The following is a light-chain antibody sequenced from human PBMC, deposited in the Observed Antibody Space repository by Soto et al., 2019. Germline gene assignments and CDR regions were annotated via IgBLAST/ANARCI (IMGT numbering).Light chain of an antibody. CDR2: DAS. J-gene: IGKJ1*01. V-gene: IGKV3-11*01. Sequence: EIVLTQSPATLSLSPGERATISCRASQSVSSYLAWYQQKPGQVPRLVIYDASNRASGIPGRFSGSGSGTDFTLIISSLEPEDFGVYYCQQRSSSPRTFGQGTKLEIK. CDR3: QQRSSSPRT. CDR1: QSVSSY.